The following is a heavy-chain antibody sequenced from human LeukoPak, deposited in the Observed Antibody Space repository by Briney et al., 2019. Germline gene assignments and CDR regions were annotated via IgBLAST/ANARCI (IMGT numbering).Heavy chain of an antibody. V-gene: IGHV3-23*01. J-gene: IGHJ4*02. D-gene: IGHD3-10*01. Sequence: GGSLRLSCAASGFTFSKSPMTWVRQAPGKGLEWVSTISDGGGYTYYADSVKGRFTISRDNAKSFLYLQMNSLRVEDTAVYHCVRQAGRAGGQWGQGTLIAVSS. CDR3: VRQAGRAGGQ. CDR1: GFTFSKSP. CDR2: ISDGGGYT.